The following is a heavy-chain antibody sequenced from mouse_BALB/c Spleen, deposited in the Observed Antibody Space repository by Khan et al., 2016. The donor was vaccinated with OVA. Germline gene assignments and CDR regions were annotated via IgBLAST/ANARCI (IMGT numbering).Heavy chain of an antibody. CDR2: INPSTGYT. V-gene: IGHV1-7*01. CDR3: ANHDSSSALLTY. J-gene: IGHJ3*01. D-gene: IGHD1-1*01. Sequence: QVQLKQSGAELAKPGASVKMSCKASGYTFTSYWMHWVKQRPGQGLEWIGYINPSTGYTEYNQRFKDKATLTADKSSSTAYMQLSSLTSEESAVYYCANHDSSSALLTYWGQGTLLTVSA. CDR1: GYTFTSYW.